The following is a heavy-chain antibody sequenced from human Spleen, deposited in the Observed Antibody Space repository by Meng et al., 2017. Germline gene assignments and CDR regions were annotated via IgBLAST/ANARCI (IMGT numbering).Heavy chain of an antibody. J-gene: IGHJ4*02. CDR2: INHSGST. Sequence: QVHAQQWGAGLLKPSEPLSLTCVVSGGSFSDYYWSWIRQPPGKGLEWIGEINHSGSTNYNPSLESRATISVDTSQNNLSLKLSSVTAADSAVYYCARGPTTMAHDFDYWGQGTLVTSPQ. CDR3: ARGPTTMAHDFDY. CDR1: GGSFSDYY. D-gene: IGHD4-11*01. V-gene: IGHV4-34*01.